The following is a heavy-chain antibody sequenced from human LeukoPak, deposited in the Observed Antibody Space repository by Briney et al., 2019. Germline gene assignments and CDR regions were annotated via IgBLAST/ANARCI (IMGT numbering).Heavy chain of an antibody. CDR2: ISGSGDST. CDR3: AKTRPLDSSSWSHGDY. D-gene: IGHD6-13*01. CDR1: GFTFSSYA. V-gene: IGHV3-23*01. Sequence: GGSLRLSCAASGFTFSSYAMSWVRQAPGKGLEWVSAISGSGDSTYYGDSVKGRFTISRDNSKNTLYLQMNSLRAEGTAVYYCAKTRPLDSSSWSHGDYWGQGTLVTVSS. J-gene: IGHJ4*02.